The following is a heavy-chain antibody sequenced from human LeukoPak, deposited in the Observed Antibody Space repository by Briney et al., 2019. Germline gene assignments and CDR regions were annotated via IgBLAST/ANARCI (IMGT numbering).Heavy chain of an antibody. CDR2: ITVSGGST. D-gene: IGHD7-27*01. V-gene: IGHV3-23*01. CDR3: AKANWGSGY. CDR1: GFTFSSYA. J-gene: IGHJ4*02. Sequence: GGSLRLSCAASGFTFSSYAMSWVRQAPGKGLEWVSTITVSGGSTYYADSVKGRFTISRDNSKNTLDLQMNSLRAEDTAVYYCAKANWGSGYWGQGTLVTVST.